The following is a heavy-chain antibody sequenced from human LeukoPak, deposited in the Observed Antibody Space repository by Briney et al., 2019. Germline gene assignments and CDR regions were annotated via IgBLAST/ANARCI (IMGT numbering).Heavy chain of an antibody. CDR2: MNPNSGNT. D-gene: IGHD3-10*01. CDR3: AKPTYGWFGERGSLDV. J-gene: IGHJ6*04. V-gene: IGHV1-8*03. Sequence: GASVKVSCKASGYTFTSYDINWVRQATGQGLEWMGWMNPNSGNTGYAQKFQGRVTITRNTSISTAYMELSSLRSEDTAVYYCAKPTYGWFGERGSLDVWGKGTTVTVSS. CDR1: GYTFTSYD.